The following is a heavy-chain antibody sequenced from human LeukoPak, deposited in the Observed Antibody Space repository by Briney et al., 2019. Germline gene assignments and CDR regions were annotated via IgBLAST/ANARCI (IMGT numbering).Heavy chain of an antibody. J-gene: IGHJ4*02. D-gene: IGHD5-18*01. CDR3: ARDERERGYSYGLYYFDY. Sequence: GGSLRLSCAASGFTFSDYYMSWIRQAPGKGLEWVPYISSSSSYTNYADSVKGRFTISRDNAKNSLYLQMNSLRAEDTAVYYCARDERERGYSYGLYYFDYWGQGTLVTVSS. CDR1: GFTFSDYY. V-gene: IGHV3-11*06. CDR2: ISSSSSYT.